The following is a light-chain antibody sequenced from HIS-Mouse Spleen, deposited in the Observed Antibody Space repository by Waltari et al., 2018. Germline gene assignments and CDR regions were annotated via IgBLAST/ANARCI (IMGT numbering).Light chain of an antibody. CDR1: SSNIGSNY. CDR2: RNT. V-gene: IGLV1-47*01. J-gene: IGLJ3*02. CDR3: AAWDDSLSGWV. Sequence: QSVLTQPPSASGTPGQRVTISCSGSSSNIGSNYVYWYQQLPGTAPKLLIYRNTQRPSGVPDRFAGSKSGTSASLAISGLRSEDEAEYYCAAWDDSLSGWVFGGGTKLTVL.